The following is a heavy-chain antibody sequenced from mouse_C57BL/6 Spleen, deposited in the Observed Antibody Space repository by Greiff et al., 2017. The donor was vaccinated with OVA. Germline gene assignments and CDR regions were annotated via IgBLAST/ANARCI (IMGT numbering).Heavy chain of an antibody. CDR1: GYTFTDYY. CDR2: INPNNGGT. Sequence: EVQLQQSGPELLKPGASVKISCKASGYTFTDYYMNWVKQSPGKSLEWIGDINPNNGGTSSNQKFKGKATLTVDKSSCTAYMELRSLTSEASAAYNCARSRDYYGDYEYMDDWGTGTSVTVSS. D-gene: IGHD2-13*01. CDR3: ARSRDYYGDYEYMDD. V-gene: IGHV1-26*01. J-gene: IGHJ1*03.